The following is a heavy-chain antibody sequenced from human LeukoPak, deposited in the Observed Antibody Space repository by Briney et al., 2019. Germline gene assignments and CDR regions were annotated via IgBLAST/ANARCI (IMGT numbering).Heavy chain of an antibody. J-gene: IGHJ4*02. Sequence: SQTLSLTCTVSGGSISSGDYYWSWIRQPPGKGLEWIGFTYYSGSTYYNPSLKSRVTISADTAKNQFSLKLSSVTDADTAVYYCARFTSSSGSRFDYWGQGTLVTVSS. CDR3: ARFTSSSGSRFDY. D-gene: IGHD6-6*01. CDR2: TYYSGST. CDR1: GGSISSGDYY. V-gene: IGHV4-30-4*01.